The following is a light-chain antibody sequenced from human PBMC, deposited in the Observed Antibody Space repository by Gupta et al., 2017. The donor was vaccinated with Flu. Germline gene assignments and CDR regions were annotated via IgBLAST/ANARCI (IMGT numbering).Light chain of an antibody. CDR3: SSYTSSSTLVV. J-gene: IGLJ2*01. CDR2: EVS. V-gene: IGLV2-14*01. Sequence: ITSSCTGTSSDVGGYNYVSWYQQHPGKAPKLMIYEVSNRPSGVSNRFSGSKSGNTASLTISGLQAEDEADYYCSSYTSSSTLVVFGGGTKLTVL. CDR1: SSDVGGYNY.